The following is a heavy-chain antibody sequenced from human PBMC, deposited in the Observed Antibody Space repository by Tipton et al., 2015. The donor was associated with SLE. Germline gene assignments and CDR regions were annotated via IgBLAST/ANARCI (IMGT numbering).Heavy chain of an antibody. Sequence: TLSLTCTVSGGSISSSSYYWGWIRQPPGKGLEWIGSIYYSGSTYYNPSLKSRVTISVDTSKNQFSLKLSSVTAADTAVYYCAREESRAFDIWGQGTMVTVSS. J-gene: IGHJ3*02. V-gene: IGHV4-39*07. CDR3: AREESRAFDI. CDR2: IYYSGST. CDR1: GGSISSSSYY.